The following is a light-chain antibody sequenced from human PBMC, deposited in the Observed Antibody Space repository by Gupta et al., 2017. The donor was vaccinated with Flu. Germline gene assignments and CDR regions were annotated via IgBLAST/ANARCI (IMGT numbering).Light chain of an antibody. CDR2: DAS. V-gene: IGKV1-33*01. J-gene: IGKJ4*01. CDR1: QDISNY. CDR3: QQYDNLPPLT. Sequence: PSSLSASVGDRVTITCQASQDISNYLNWYQQKPGKAPKLLIYDASNLETGVPSRFSGSGSGTDFTFTISSLQPEDIATYYCQQYDNLPPLTFGGGTKVEIK.